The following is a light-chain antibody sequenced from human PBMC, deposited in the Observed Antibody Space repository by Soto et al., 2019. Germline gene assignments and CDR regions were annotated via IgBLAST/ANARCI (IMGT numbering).Light chain of an antibody. V-gene: IGKV1-33*01. CDR2: DAS. J-gene: IGKJ5*01. CDR3: QHYDNFPVT. CDR1: QDISNY. Sequence: DIQMTQSPSSLSASVGDRVTITCQASQDISNYLNWYQQKPGKAPKLLIYDASNLETGVPSRFSGSRSGTDFTFTISSLQPEDIATYYCQHYDNFPVTFGQGTRLEIK.